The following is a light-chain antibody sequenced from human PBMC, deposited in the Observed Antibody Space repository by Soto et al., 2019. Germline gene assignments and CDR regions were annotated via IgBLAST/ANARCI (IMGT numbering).Light chain of an antibody. CDR1: QSVRRSF. CDR2: HAS. J-gene: IGKJ2*01. Sequence: EIVLTHSPGTLSLSPGEVVTLSCRASQSVRRSFLAWYQQKHGQPPRLLIYHASSRATGIPDRFSGSGSGTDFTLTISRLEPADLAVYYCQQYGTSPQTFGQGTKLDI. CDR3: QQYGTSPQT. V-gene: IGKV3-20*01.